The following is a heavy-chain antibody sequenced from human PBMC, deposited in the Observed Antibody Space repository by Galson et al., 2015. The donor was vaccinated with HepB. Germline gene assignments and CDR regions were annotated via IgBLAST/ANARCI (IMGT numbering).Heavy chain of an antibody. Sequence: SLRLSCAASGFTSSSYDMHWVRQAPGKGLEWVAVISYDGSNKYYADSVKGRFTISRDNSKNTLYLQMNSLRAEDTAVYYCARDRGSYYRYFDYWGQGTLVTVSS. CDR2: ISYDGSNK. CDR1: GFTSSSYD. J-gene: IGHJ4*02. CDR3: ARDRGSYYRYFDY. D-gene: IGHD1-26*01. V-gene: IGHV3-30-3*01.